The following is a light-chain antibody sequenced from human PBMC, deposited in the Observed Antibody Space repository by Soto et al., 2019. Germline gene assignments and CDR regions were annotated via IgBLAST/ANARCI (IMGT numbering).Light chain of an antibody. CDR3: STYTSSGTLVV. J-gene: IGLJ1*01. V-gene: IGLV2-14*01. CDR1: SSDVGAHNY. CDR2: EVS. Sequence: SALTQPASVSGSPGPSLTISCPGTSSDVGAHNYVSWYQQHPGKAPKLMIYEVSNRPSGVSNRFSGSKSGNTASLTISGLQAEDEADYYCSTYTSSGTLVVFGTGTKLTVL.